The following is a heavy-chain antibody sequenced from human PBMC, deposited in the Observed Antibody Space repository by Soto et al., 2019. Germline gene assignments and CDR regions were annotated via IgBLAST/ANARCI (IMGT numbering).Heavy chain of an antibody. V-gene: IGHV1-18*04. CDR2: ISAYKGNT. D-gene: IGHD3-22*01. J-gene: IGHJ3*01. CDR3: ARDFDSSGNYYAGGAFDF. Sequence: GXSXKVSFKASGYTXSSYGRRLVRQAPGQGPEWMGWISAYKGNTHYTQKLQGRVTVTTEPSTSTANMELRSLRSDHTAVYYCARDFDSSGNYYAGGAFDFWGQGTLVTVS. CDR1: GYTXSSYG.